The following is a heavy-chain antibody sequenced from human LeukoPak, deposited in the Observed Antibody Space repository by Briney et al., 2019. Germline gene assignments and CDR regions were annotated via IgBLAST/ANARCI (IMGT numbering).Heavy chain of an antibody. D-gene: IGHD6-19*01. V-gene: IGHV1-46*01. CDR2: INPSGGST. CDR1: GYIFTSYN. J-gene: IGHJ4*02. Sequence: RASVKVSCKASGYIFTSYNIYWVRQAPGQGLEWMGIINPSGGSTNYAQKFQGRVTMTRDTSTSTVYMELSSLRSEDTAVYYCARFAVHRRITVAGQFGLDYWGQGTLVSLSS. CDR3: ARFAVHRRITVAGQFGLDY.